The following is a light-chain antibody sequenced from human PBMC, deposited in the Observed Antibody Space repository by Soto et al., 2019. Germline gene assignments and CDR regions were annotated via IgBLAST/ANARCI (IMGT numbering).Light chain of an antibody. CDR3: QQRSNWPGT. Sequence: EIVLTQSPGTLSLSPGERATLSCRASQSVSNNYLAWYQQKPGQAPRLLIYGASNRATGIPARFGGSGSGTDFTLTINSLEPEDFAVYYCQQRSNWPGTFGPGTKVDIK. CDR2: GAS. CDR1: QSVSNNY. J-gene: IGKJ3*01. V-gene: IGKV3-11*01.